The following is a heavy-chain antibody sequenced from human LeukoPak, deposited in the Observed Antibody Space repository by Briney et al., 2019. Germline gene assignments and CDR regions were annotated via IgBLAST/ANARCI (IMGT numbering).Heavy chain of an antibody. CDR3: ARINTVKATFDY. J-gene: IGHJ4*02. Sequence: PSETLSLTCSVSGYSFSSNYFWGWIRQPPGNGLEWIATISHSGTTYYNPSLKSRVTISIDTSKNQFSLRLSSVTAADTAVYYCARINTVKATFDYWGQGTLVTVSS. CDR1: GYSFSSNYF. CDR2: ISHSGTT. D-gene: IGHD4-11*01. V-gene: IGHV4-38-2*01.